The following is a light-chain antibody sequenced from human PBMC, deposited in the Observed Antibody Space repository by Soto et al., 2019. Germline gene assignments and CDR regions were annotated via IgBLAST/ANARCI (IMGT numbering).Light chain of an antibody. V-gene: IGKV3-11*01. CDR3: LQHNTWWT. CDR1: QSVSGS. J-gene: IGKJ1*01. Sequence: EIVLTQSPAILSLSPGEKATLSCRASQSVSGSLGWYQQKPGQAPRLIIYDASVRATGIPARFSGSGSGTDFTLTISSLEPEDFATYYCLQHNTWWTFGQGTRVEL. CDR2: DAS.